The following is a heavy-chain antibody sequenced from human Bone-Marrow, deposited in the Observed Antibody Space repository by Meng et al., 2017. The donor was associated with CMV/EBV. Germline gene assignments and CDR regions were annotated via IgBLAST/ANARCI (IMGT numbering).Heavy chain of an antibody. J-gene: IGHJ4*02. D-gene: IGHD1-26*01. V-gene: IGHV3-21*01. CDR1: GFTFSSYS. CDR3: ARAGSGGYFDY. CDR2: ISSSSSYI. Sequence: GESLKISCAASGFTFSSYSMNWVRQAPGNGLEWVSSISSSSSYIYYADSVRGRFTISRDNAKNSLYLQMNSLRAEDTAVYYCARAGSGGYFDYWGQGTLVTVSS.